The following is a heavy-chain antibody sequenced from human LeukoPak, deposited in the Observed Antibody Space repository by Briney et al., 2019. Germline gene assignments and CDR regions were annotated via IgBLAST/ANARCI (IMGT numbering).Heavy chain of an antibody. CDR2: MNPNSGNT. J-gene: IGHJ3*02. V-gene: IGHV1-8*01. CDR1: GYTFTSYD. CDR3: AILSYSSSWYDWDDAFDI. Sequence: ASVKVSCKASGYTFTSYDINWVRQATGQGLEWMGWMNPNSGNTGYAQKFQGRVTMTRNTSISTAYMELSSLRSEDTAVYYWAILSYSSSWYDWDDAFDIWGQGTMVTVSS. D-gene: IGHD6-13*01.